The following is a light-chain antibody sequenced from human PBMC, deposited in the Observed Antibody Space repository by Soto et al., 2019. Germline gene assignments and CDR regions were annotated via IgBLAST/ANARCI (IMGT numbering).Light chain of an antibody. V-gene: IGLV2-23*02. J-gene: IGLJ2*01. CDR1: SSDVGSYNL. CDR3: CSYAGSSFVV. CDR2: EVS. Sequence: QSALTQPVSVSGSPGQSITISCTGTSSDVGSYNLVSWYQQHPGKAPKLMIYEVSKRPSGVSNRFSGSKSGNTASLTISGLQAEDEADYYCCSYAGSSFVVFGGGTKLTVL.